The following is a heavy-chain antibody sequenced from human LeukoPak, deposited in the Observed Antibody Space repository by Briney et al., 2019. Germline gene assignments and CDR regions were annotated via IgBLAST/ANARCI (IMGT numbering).Heavy chain of an antibody. J-gene: IGHJ4*02. V-gene: IGHV3-48*01. Sequence: GGSLRLSCAASGFTFSDYSMNWVRQAPGKGLEWISYIGGRGDGISYADSVKGRFTVSRDNAKNSLFLQMNRLRGEDTVIYFCAREIPGRIAADCWGQGTLVTVSS. D-gene: IGHD2-15*01. CDR2: IGGRGDGI. CDR3: AREIPGRIAADC. CDR1: GFTFSDYS.